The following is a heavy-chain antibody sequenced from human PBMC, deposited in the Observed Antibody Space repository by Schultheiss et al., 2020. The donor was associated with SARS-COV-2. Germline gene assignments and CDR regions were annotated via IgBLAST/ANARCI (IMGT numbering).Heavy chain of an antibody. Sequence: GGSLRLSFAASGFTFDDYAMHWVRQAPGKGLEWVSGISWNSGSIGYADSVKGRFTISRDNAKNTLYLQMNSLRAEDTAVYYCAKGPLRYYDSSGYYGHWGQGTLVTVSS. CDR1: GFTFDDYA. CDR3: AKGPLRYYDSSGYYGH. V-gene: IGHV3-9*01. D-gene: IGHD3-22*01. J-gene: IGHJ4*02. CDR2: ISWNSGSI.